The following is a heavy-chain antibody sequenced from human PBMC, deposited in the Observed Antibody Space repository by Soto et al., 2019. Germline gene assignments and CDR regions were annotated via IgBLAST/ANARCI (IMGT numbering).Heavy chain of an antibody. J-gene: IGHJ6*02. CDR1: GYTFTSYD. V-gene: IGHV1-8*01. CDR3: ARESPISSSWYGTYYYYGMDV. CDR2: MNPNSGNT. Sequence: GASVKVSCKASGYTFTSYDINWVRQATGQGLEWMGWMNPNSGNTGYAQKFQGRVTMTRNTSISTAYMELSSLRSEDTAVHYCARESPISSSWYGTYYYYGMDVWGQGTTVTVSS. D-gene: IGHD6-13*01.